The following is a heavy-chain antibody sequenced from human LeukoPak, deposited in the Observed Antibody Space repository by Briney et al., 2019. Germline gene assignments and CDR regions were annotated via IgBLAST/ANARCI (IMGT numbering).Heavy chain of an antibody. CDR3: AKDRDSSSWYVDY. J-gene: IGHJ4*02. CDR2: IRYDGSNK. CDR1: GFTFSSYG. Sequence: GGSLRLSCAASGFTFSSYGMHWVRQAPGKGLEWVAFIRYDGSNKYYADSVKGRFTISRDNSKNTLYLQMNSLRAEDTAVYYCAKDRDSSSWYVDYWGQGTLVTVSS. V-gene: IGHV3-30*02. D-gene: IGHD6-13*01.